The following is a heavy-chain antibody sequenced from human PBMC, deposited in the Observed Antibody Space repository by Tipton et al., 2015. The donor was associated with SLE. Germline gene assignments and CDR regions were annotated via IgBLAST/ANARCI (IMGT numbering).Heavy chain of an antibody. CDR3: ARDGTVTGDGMDV. D-gene: IGHD4-17*01. Sequence: GLVKPSETLSLTCTVSGGSISSHYWSWIRQPPGKGLEWIGYIYYSGSTNYNPSLKSRVTISVDTSKNQFSLKLSSVTAADTAVYYCARDGTVTGDGMDVWGQGTTVTVSS. V-gene: IGHV4-59*11. J-gene: IGHJ6*02. CDR1: GGSISSHY. CDR2: IYYSGST.